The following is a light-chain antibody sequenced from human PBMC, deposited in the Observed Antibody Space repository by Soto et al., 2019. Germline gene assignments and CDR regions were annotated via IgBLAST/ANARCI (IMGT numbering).Light chain of an antibody. CDR3: SSYTSSSPLYV. J-gene: IGLJ1*01. CDR2: DNN. V-gene: IGLV1-40*01. Sequence: QSVLTQPPSVSGAPGQRVTISCTGSSSNTGADYDVHWYQHLPGSAPKLLIYDNNIRPSGVPDRFSGSKSGTSASLTISGLQAEDEADYYCSSYTSSSPLYVFGTGTKLTVL. CDR1: SSNTGADYD.